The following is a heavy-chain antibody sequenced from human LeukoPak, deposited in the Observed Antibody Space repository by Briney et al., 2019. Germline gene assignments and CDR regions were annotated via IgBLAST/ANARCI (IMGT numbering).Heavy chain of an antibody. CDR2: INPNSGGT. D-gene: IGHD3-9*01. Sequence: ASVKVSCKASGYTFTGYYMHWVRQAPGQGLEWMGWINPNSGGTSYAQKFQGRVTMTRDTSISTAYMELSRLRSDDTAVYYCARALPYYDILTGPKYYFDYWGQGTLVTVSS. V-gene: IGHV1-2*02. CDR1: GYTFTGYY. CDR3: ARALPYYDILTGPKYYFDY. J-gene: IGHJ4*02.